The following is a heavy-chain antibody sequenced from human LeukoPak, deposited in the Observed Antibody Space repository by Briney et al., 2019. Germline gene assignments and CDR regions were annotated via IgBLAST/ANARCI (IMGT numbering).Heavy chain of an antibody. D-gene: IGHD5-18*01. Sequence: SETLSLTCTVSGDSFTTSNYCWGWIRQPPGMGLEWIGTICRDWVTYYNPSLKSRVTTSVDTSKNQFSLKLSSVTAAATAVYHCVRDSYGVYRDFDFWGQGTLVTVSS. CDR3: VRDSYGVYRDFDF. CDR2: ICRDWVT. CDR1: GDSFTTSNYC. J-gene: IGHJ4*02. V-gene: IGHV4-39*01.